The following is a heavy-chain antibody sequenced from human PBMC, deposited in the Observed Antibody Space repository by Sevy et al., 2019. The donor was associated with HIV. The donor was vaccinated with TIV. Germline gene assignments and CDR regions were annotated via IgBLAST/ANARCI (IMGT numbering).Heavy chain of an antibody. Sequence: GGYLRLSCAASGFTFTSDYMHWVRQPPGKGLVWVSHINTDGKIIRYADSVKGRFTTSRDNAKNTLYLQMNSLRAEDTAVYYSARGSRGTFGSWGQGTLVTVSS. D-gene: IGHD1-26*01. CDR2: INTDGKII. CDR3: ARGSRGTFGS. V-gene: IGHV3-74*01. CDR1: GFTFTSDY. J-gene: IGHJ4*02.